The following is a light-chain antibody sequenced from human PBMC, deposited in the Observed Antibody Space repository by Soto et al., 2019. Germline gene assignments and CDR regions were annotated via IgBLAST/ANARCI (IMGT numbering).Light chain of an antibody. J-gene: IGKJ4*01. CDR3: QQYNAWPLT. CDR2: GAS. CDR1: QSVSSSY. Sequence: EIVLTQSPGTLSLSPGERATLSCRASQSVSSSYLAWYQQKPGQAPRLLIYGASSRATGIPDRFSGSGSGTEFTLTISSLQSEDFAIYYCQQYNAWPLTFGGGTKVEFK. V-gene: IGKV3-20*01.